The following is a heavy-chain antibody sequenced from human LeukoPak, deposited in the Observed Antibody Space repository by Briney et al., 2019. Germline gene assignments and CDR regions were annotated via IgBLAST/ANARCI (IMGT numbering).Heavy chain of an antibody. Sequence: GGSLRLSCAAPGFTFSSYAMSWVRQAPGKGLEWVSAISGSGGSTYYADSVKGRFTISRDNSKNTLYLQMNSLRAEDTAVYYCARDRFMCSGGSCYSGFDYWGQGTLVTVSS. CDR1: GFTFSSYA. CDR2: ISGSGGST. CDR3: ARDRFMCSGGSCYSGFDY. D-gene: IGHD2-15*01. J-gene: IGHJ4*02. V-gene: IGHV3-23*01.